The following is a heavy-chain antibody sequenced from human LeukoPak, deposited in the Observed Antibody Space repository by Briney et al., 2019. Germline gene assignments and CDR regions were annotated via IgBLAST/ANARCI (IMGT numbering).Heavy chain of an antibody. J-gene: IGHJ4*02. CDR3: ARLGITTGATGTPFDY. D-gene: IGHD1-1*01. CDR2: SYCSGST. CDR1: GGPISSSSYY. Sequence: SETLSLTCTVSGGPISSSSYYWGWIRQPPGKGLEWIGSSYCSGSTYYNPSIKSRVTICVDTSKNQFSLKLSSVTAADTAVYYCARLGITTGATGTPFDYWGQGTLVTVSS. V-gene: IGHV4-39*01.